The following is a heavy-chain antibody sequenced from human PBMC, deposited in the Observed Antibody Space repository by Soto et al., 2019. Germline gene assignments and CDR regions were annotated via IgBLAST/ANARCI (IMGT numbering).Heavy chain of an antibody. V-gene: IGHV3-9*01. D-gene: IGHD3-16*01. Sequence: GGSLRLSCAVSGFTFDDNAMHWVRQAPEKGLEWVSGINWKSDIGYADSVKGRFTISRDNAENSLYPEMNSLRAEDTGLYYVANLQNRGGSTTFISSGQGTQVTLS. CDR2: INWKSDI. CDR1: GFTFDDNA. CDR3: ANLQNRGGSTTFIS. J-gene: IGHJ5*02.